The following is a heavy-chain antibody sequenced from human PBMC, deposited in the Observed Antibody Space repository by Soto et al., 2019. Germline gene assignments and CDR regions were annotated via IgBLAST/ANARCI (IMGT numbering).Heavy chain of an antibody. Sequence: EVQLLESGGGLVQPGGSLRLSCAASGFTFSSYAMSWVRQAPGKGLEWVSAISGSGGSTYYADSVKGRFTISRDNVKNSLDLQMNSLRIEDTALYFCAKESAAYSSGWHALDVWGQGTTVTVSS. V-gene: IGHV3-23*01. J-gene: IGHJ6*02. CDR2: ISGSGGST. CDR3: AKESAAYSSGWHALDV. D-gene: IGHD6-19*01. CDR1: GFTFSSYA.